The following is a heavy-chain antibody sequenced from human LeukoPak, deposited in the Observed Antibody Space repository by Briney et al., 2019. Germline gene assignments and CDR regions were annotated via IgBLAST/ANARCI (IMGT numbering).Heavy chain of an antibody. V-gene: IGHV3-21*01. CDR2: ISSSSSYI. Sequence: GGSLRLSCAASGFTFSSYSMNWVRQAPGKGLEWVSSISSSSSYIYYADSVKGRFTISRDDAKNSLYLQMNSLRAEDTAVYYCARAAPTRTLIGSGADYWGQGIQVTVSS. J-gene: IGHJ4*02. CDR3: ARAAPTRTLIGSGADY. CDR1: GFTFSSYS. D-gene: IGHD3-22*01.